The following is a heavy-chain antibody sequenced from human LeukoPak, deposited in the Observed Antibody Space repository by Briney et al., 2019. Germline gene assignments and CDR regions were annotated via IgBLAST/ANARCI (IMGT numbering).Heavy chain of an antibody. V-gene: IGHV5-51*01. CDR3: ARRSYYDSGGYYYDF. CDR1: GYSITNYW. D-gene: IGHD3-22*01. Sequence: GESLKISCKGSGYSITNYWIGWVRQMPGKGLEWMGIIYPGDSDTRYSPSFQGQVTISADKSISTAYLQWSSLKASDTAMYYCARRSYYDSGGYYYDFWGQGTLVTVSS. CDR2: IYPGDSDT. J-gene: IGHJ4*02.